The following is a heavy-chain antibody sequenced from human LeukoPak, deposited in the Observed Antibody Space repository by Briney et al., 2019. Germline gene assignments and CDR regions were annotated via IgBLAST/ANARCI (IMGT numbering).Heavy chain of an antibody. CDR3: ARDGEPRYWGSGYYYGMDV. D-gene: IGHD7-27*01. CDR2: ISGSGGST. Sequence: GGSLRLSCAASGFNFGTYAMNWVRQAPGKGLEWVSCISGSGGSTYYADSVKGRFTISRDNPKNTVSLQMNSLRGDDTAVYYCARDGEPRYWGSGYYYGMDVWGQGATVTVSS. CDR1: GFNFGTYA. V-gene: IGHV3-23*01. J-gene: IGHJ6*02.